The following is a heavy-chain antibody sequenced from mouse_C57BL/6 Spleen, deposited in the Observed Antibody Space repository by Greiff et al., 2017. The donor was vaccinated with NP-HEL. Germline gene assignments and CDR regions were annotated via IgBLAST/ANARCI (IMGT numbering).Heavy chain of an antibody. Sequence: EVQLQQSGPELVKPGASVKISCKASGYTFTDYYMNWVKQSHGKSLEWIGDINPNNGGTSYNQKFKGKATLTVDKYSSKAYMELRSLTSEDAAVYYCARGTTVAAFDYWGQGTTLTVSS. D-gene: IGHD1-1*01. CDR1: GYTFTDYY. J-gene: IGHJ2*01. CDR2: INPNNGGT. V-gene: IGHV1-26*01. CDR3: ARGTTVAAFDY.